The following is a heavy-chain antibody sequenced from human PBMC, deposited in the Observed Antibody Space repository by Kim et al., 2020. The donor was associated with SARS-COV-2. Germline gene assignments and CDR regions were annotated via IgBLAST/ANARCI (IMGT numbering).Heavy chain of an antibody. D-gene: IGHD1-26*01. CDR3: AKDQVGAMRLGAYYYYYGMDV. J-gene: IGHJ6*02. V-gene: IGHV3-33*06. CDR1: GFTFSSYG. CDR2: IWYDGSNK. Sequence: GGSLRLSCAASGFTFSSYGMHWVRQAPGKGLEWVAVIWYDGSNKYYADSVKGRFTISRDNSKNTLYLQMNSLRAEDTAVYYCAKDQVGAMRLGAYYYYYGMDVWGQGTTVTVSS.